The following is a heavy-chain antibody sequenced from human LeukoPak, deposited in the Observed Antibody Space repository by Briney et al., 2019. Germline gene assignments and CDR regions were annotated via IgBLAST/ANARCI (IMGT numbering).Heavy chain of an antibody. J-gene: IGHJ5*02. Sequence: PGGSLRLSCAASGFTFSSYAMHWVRQAPGKGLEWVAVISYDGSNKYYADSVKGRFTISRDNSKNTLYLQMNSLRAEDTAVYYCARSYITMVRGTSWFDPWGQGTLVTVSS. CDR2: ISYDGSNK. CDR1: GFTFSSYA. D-gene: IGHD3-10*01. V-gene: IGHV3-30*04. CDR3: ARSYITMVRGTSWFDP.